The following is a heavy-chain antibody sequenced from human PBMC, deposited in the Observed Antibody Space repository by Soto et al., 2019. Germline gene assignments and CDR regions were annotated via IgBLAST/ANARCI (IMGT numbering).Heavy chain of an antibody. D-gene: IGHD5-18*01. Sequence: GGSLRLSCAASGFTFSSYAMTWVRQAPGKGLEWVSAISYSGVSTYYADSVKGRFTISRDSSENTLSLQMNSLRAEDTAVFYCGRGGSDSPMAPGYWGQGTLVTVSS. CDR2: ISYSGVST. V-gene: IGHV3-23*01. CDR3: GRGGSDSPMAPGY. CDR1: GFTFSSYA. J-gene: IGHJ4*02.